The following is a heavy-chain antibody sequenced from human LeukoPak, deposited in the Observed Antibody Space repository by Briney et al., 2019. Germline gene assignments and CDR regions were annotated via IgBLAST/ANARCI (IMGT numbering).Heavy chain of an antibody. CDR3: ARGPSFVKVRHIVVVTAFDY. CDR2: IIPIFGTA. V-gene: IGHV1-69*13. Sequence: SVKVSCKASGGTFSSYAISWVRQAPGQGLEWMGGIIPIFGTANYAQKFQGRVTITADESTSTAYMELSSLRSEDTAVYYCARGPSFVKVRHIVVVTAFDYWGQGTLVTVSS. D-gene: IGHD2-21*02. J-gene: IGHJ4*02. CDR1: GGTFSSYA.